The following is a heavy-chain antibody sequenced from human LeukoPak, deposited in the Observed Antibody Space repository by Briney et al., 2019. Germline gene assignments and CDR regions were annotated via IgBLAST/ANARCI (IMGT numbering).Heavy chain of an antibody. Sequence: GESLKISCKGSGYSFTTYWINWVRQMPGKGLEWMGRIEPRDSYTNYSPSFQGHVTISAAKSISTAYLQWSSLKASDTAMYYCARHAPAFDIWGQGTMVTVSS. D-gene: IGHD2-2*01. CDR2: IEPRDSYT. CDR1: GYSFTTYW. V-gene: IGHV5-10-1*01. CDR3: ARHAPAFDI. J-gene: IGHJ3*02.